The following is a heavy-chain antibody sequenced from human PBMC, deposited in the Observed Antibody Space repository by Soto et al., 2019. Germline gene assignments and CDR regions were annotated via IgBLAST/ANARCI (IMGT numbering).Heavy chain of an antibody. CDR2: IYYSGST. CDR1: GGSISSPTYY. Sequence: SETLSLTCTVSGGSISSPTYYWGWIRQPPGKGLEWIGNIYYSGSTYYNPSLKRRVTISGDTSKIQFSLILSSVIAADTAVFYCARSRAVAGYVDYWGQGTLVTVSS. CDR3: ARSRAVAGYVDY. J-gene: IGHJ4*02. D-gene: IGHD6-19*01. V-gene: IGHV4-39*01.